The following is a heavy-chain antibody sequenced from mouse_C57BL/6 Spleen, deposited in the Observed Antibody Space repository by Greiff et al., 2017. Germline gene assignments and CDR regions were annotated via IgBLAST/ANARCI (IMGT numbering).Heavy chain of an antibody. CDR2: IDPSDSAI. Sequence: QVQLQQPGAELVRPGSSVKLSCKASGYTFTSYWMHWVNQRPIQGLEWIGNIDPSDSAIHYTQKFKDKATLPVDNSSSADYMQLSSLTSEDSAVYYWARGYYGCADRGYDMDYWGKGTSVTVSS. V-gene: IGHV1-52*01. CDR1: GYTFTSYW. J-gene: IGHJ4*01. CDR3: ARGYYGCADRGYDMDY. D-gene: IGHD2-2*01.